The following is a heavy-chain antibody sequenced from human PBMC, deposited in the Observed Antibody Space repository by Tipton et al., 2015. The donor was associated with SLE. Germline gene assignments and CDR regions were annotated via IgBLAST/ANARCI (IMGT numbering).Heavy chain of an antibody. CDR3: ARGRRLITMIVVAPALNY. CDR1: GYTFTSYY. CDR2: INPSGGST. J-gene: IGHJ4*02. Sequence: QLVQSGAEVKKPGASVKVSCKASGYTFTSYYMHWVRQAPGQGLEWMGIINPSGGSTSYAQKFQGRVTMTRDTSTSTVYMELSSLRSEDTAVYYCARGRRLITMIVVAPALNYWGQGTLVTVSS. V-gene: IGHV1-46*03. D-gene: IGHD3-22*01.